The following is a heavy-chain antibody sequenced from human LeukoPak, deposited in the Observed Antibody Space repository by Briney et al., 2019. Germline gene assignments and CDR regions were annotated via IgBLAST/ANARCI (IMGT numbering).Heavy chain of an antibody. V-gene: IGHV1-2*02. D-gene: IGHD4-23*01. CDR3: ARDSPHYGGNSDHWFDP. Sequence: GASVKVSCKASGYTFTGYYMHWVRQAPGQGLEWMGWINPNSGGTNYAQKFQGRVTITADESTSTAYMELSSLRSEDTAVYYCARDSPHYGGNSDHWFDPWGQGTLVTVSS. CDR2: INPNSGGT. J-gene: IGHJ5*02. CDR1: GYTFTGYY.